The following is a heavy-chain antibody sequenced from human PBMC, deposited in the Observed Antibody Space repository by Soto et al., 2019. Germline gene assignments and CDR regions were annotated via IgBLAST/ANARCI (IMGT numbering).Heavy chain of an antibody. V-gene: IGHV4-31*03. CDR1: GDAIGNGDYY. D-gene: IGHD2-21*01. Sequence: QVQLQESGPGLVKPSQTLSVTCTVSGDAIGNGDYYWTWIRQHPGKALEWLGNIFHSGSTYSNPSLKSRVTIALDTSKNMFSLRLTSVTDADTAVYYCAREVMYSPSRGFPIINWGQGTLVTVSS. J-gene: IGHJ4*02. CDR3: AREVMYSPSRGFPIIN. CDR2: IFHSGST.